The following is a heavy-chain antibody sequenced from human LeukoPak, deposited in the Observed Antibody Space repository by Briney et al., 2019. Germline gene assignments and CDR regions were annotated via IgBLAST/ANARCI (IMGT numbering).Heavy chain of an antibody. CDR3: AIQKGWELLALDY. CDR1: GYTFTSYD. V-gene: IGHV1-8*01. CDR2: MNPNSANT. Sequence: ASVKVSCKASGYTFTSYDINWVRQATGQGLEWMGWMNPNSANTGYAQKFQGRVTMTRNTSISTAYMELSRLRSDDTAVYYCAIQKGWELLALDYWGQGTLVTVSS. J-gene: IGHJ4*02. D-gene: IGHD1-26*01.